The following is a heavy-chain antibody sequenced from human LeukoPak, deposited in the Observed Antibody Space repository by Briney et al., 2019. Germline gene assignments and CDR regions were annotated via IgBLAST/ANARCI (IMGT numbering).Heavy chain of an antibody. CDR2: IYSGGST. CDR3: ASGRYSSSWSHDY. Sequence: GGSLRLSCAASGFTVSSNYMSWVRQAPGKGLEWVSVIYSGGSTYYADSVKGRFTISRDNSKNTLCLQMNRLRAEDTAVYYCASGRYSSSWSHDYWGQGTLVTVSS. V-gene: IGHV3-53*01. D-gene: IGHD6-13*01. J-gene: IGHJ4*02. CDR1: GFTVSSNY.